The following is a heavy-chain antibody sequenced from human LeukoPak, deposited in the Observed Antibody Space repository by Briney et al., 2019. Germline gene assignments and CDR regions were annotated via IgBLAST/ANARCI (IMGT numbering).Heavy chain of an antibody. J-gene: IGHJ3*02. CDR3: AKEGIAVAGGAFDI. Sequence: PGGSLRLSCAASGFTFDDYAMHWVRQAPGKGLEWVSLISGDGGSTHYADSVKGRFTISRDNSKNSLYLQMNSLRTEDTALYYCAKEGIAVAGGAFDIWGQGTMVTVSS. V-gene: IGHV3-43*02. D-gene: IGHD6-19*01. CDR1: GFTFDDYA. CDR2: ISGDGGST.